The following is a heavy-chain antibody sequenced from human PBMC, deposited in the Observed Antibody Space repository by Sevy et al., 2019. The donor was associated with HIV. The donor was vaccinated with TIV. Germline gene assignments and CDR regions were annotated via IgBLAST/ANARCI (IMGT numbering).Heavy chain of an antibody. CDR2: IGTAGDT. CDR1: GFTFSRYD. J-gene: IGHJ3*02. CDR3: AGGTRYSGSYYLGDDAFDI. V-gene: IGHV3-13*01. D-gene: IGHD1-26*01. Sequence: GGSLRLSCAASGFTFSRYDMHWVRQATGKGLEWVSSIGTAGDTYYPGSVKGRFTISRENAKKSLYLQMNSLRAGDTAVDYCAGGTRYSGSYYLGDDAFDIWGQGTMVTVSS.